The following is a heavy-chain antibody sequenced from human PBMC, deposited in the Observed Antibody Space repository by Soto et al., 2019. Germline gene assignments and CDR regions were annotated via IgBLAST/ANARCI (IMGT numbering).Heavy chain of an antibody. D-gene: IGHD3-10*01. Sequence: SETLSLTCAVSGYSINSDYYCGWIRQPPGKGLEWIGSVDHSGRTYYSPSLRSRLTIFIDTSKNQFSLRLTSVTAADTAMYFCAKKGYYPSGKINLFDSWGPGTLVTVSS. V-gene: IGHV4-38-2*01. CDR3: AKKGYYPSGKINLFDS. CDR2: VDHSGRT. CDR1: GYSINSDYY. J-gene: IGHJ4*02.